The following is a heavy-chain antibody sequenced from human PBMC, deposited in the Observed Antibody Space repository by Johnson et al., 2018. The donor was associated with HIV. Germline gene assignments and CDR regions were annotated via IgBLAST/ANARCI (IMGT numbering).Heavy chain of an antibody. CDR2: ISPDESKT. Sequence: VRLVESGGGLVQPGGSLRLSCVASGFSFSNYWMHWVRQAPGKGPVWVSRISPDESKTDYADSVQGRFTIARDNAKNTLHLQRNSLRGEDTAVYYCARGGRYSESVNDAHDIWGQGTKVTVSS. CDR3: ARGGRYSESVNDAHDI. V-gene: IGHV3-74*01. J-gene: IGHJ3*02. D-gene: IGHD1-26*01. CDR1: GFSFSNYW.